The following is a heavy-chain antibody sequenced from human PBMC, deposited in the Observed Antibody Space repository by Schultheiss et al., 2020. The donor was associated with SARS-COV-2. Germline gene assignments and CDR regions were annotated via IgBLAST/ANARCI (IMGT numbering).Heavy chain of an antibody. D-gene: IGHD3-10*01. J-gene: IGHJ4*02. CDR3: ARDTGGFGGFGY. CDR1: GGSISSSSYY. V-gene: IGHV3-53*05. CDR2: IYSGGST. Sequence: LSLTCTVSGGSISSSSYYWGWIRQPPGKGLEWVSVIYSGGSTYYADSVKGRFTISRDNSKNTLYLQMNSLRAEDTAVYYCARDTGGFGGFGYWGQGTLVTVSS.